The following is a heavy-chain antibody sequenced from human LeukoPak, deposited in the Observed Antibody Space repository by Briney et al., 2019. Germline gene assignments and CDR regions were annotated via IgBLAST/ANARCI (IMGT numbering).Heavy chain of an antibody. CDR1: GFTFSSYE. J-gene: IGHJ3*01. Sequence: GGSLRLSCAASGFTFSSYEINWVRQAPGKGLEWVSHISSSGSTIYYADSVKGRFTISRDNAKNSLYLQMNSLRAEDTAVYYCARMNYDILTGYYLRAFDVWGQGTMVTVSS. CDR2: ISSSGSTI. V-gene: IGHV3-48*03. D-gene: IGHD3-9*01. CDR3: ARMNYDILTGYYLRAFDV.